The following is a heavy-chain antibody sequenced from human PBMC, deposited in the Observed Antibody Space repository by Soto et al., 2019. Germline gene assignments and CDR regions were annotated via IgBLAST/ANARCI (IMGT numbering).Heavy chain of an antibody. CDR1: VFTFIGAW. CDR2: IKSKDDGGAT. Sequence: PGWSLRLSCAGSVFTFIGAWMSWVRQTPGKGLEWLGRIKSKDDGGATDYAAPVKGRFTISRDDSNNTVYLQMNSLKIEDTAVYFCTAISNYGASNYWYFDLWGLGTLVTVSS. CDR3: TAISNYGASNYWYFDL. J-gene: IGHJ2*01. V-gene: IGHV3-15*01. D-gene: IGHD4-17*01.